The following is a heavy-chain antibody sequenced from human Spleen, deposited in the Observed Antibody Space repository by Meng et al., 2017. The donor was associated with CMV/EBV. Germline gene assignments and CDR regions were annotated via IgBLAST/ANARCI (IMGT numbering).Heavy chain of an antibody. D-gene: IGHD3-3*01. CDR1: GGSISSSKW. CDR2: IYYIGNT. CDR3: ASRSGPIDY. V-gene: IGHV4-4*02. Sequence: GSLRLSCAVSGGSISSSKWWSWVRQPPGKGLEWIGEIYYIGNTNYNPSLKSRVTISVDKSKNQFSLNMTSVTAADTAVYYCASRSGPIDYWGQGTLVTVSS. J-gene: IGHJ4*02.